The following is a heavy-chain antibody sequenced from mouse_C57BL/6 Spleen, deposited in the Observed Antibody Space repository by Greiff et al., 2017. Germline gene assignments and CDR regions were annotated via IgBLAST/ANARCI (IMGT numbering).Heavy chain of an antibody. CDR2: IYPGGGGT. Sequence: VKLMESGPELVKPGASVKISCKASGYAFSSSWMNWVKQRPGKGLEWIGRIYPGGGGTNYNGKFKGKATLTADKSSSTAYMQLSSLTSEDSAVYFCPRSPSYYYGSTKYYYARVLWAQGSSVTV. D-gene: IGHD1-1*01. J-gene: IGHJ4*01. CDR3: PRSPSYYYGSTKYYYARVL. V-gene: IGHV1-82*01. CDR1: GYAFSSSW.